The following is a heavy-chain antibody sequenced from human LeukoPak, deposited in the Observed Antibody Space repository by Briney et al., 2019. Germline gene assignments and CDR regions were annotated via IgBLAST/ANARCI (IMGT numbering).Heavy chain of an antibody. CDR2: INPNSGGT. V-gene: IGHV1-2*02. CDR1: GYTFTGYY. CDR3: ARYYYDSSGYYYGY. Sequence: ASVKVSCKASGYTFTGYYMHWVRQVPGQGLEWMGWINPNSGGTNYAQKFQGRVTMTRDTSISTAYMELSRLRSDDTAVYYCARYYYDSSGYYYGYWGQGTLVTVSS. D-gene: IGHD3-22*01. J-gene: IGHJ4*02.